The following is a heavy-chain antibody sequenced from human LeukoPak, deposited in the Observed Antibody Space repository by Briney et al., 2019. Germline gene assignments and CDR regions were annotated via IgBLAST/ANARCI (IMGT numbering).Heavy chain of an antibody. J-gene: IGHJ4*02. CDR2: IYYSGST. CDR1: GGSISSYY. Sequence: PSETLSLTCTVSGGSISSYYWSWIRQPPGKGLEWIGYIYYSGSTNYNPSLKSRVTISVDTSKNQFSLKLSSVTAADTDVYYCARAPGYSSGWYSIGDWGQGTLVTVSS. D-gene: IGHD6-19*01. CDR3: ARAPGYSSGWYSIGD. V-gene: IGHV4-59*01.